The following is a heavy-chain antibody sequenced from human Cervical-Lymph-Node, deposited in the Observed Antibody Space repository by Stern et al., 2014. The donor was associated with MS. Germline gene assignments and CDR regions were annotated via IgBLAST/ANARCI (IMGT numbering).Heavy chain of an antibody. J-gene: IGHJ4*02. CDR3: ARDRGLVGNTADDY. Sequence: QEQLVQSGAEVKKPGASVKVSCKASGFTFTNHGISWVRQAPGQGLEWMGWINGYNGNIDFAQKFQGRLIMTTDTSTSTVYMELRSLGFDDTAVYYCARDRGLVGNTADDYWGQGTLVTVSS. D-gene: IGHD1-26*01. CDR1: GFTFTNHG. V-gene: IGHV1-18*01. CDR2: INGYNGNI.